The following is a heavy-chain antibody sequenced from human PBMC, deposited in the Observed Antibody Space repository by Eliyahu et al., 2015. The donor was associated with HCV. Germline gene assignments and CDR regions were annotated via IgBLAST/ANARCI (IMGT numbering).Heavy chain of an antibody. V-gene: IGHV5-51*01. D-gene: IGHD3-22*01. CDR1: GXXXXXYW. CDR2: IYPGDYDT. CDR3: ARYYYDSSGYQGDFDY. Sequence: EVQLVQSGAEVKKPGESLKIXXKGSGXXXXXYWIGWVRQMPGKGLEWMGIIYPGDYDTRYSPSFQGQVTISADKSISTAYLQWSSLKASDTAMYYCARYYYDSSGYQGDFDYWGQGTLVTVSS. J-gene: IGHJ4*02.